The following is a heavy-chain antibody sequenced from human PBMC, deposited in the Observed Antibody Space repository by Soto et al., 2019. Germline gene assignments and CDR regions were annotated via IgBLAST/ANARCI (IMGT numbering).Heavy chain of an antibody. J-gene: IGHJ4*02. CDR1: GGSISSYY. V-gene: IGHV4-59*01. CDR3: ARTYGDYVFDY. Sequence: QVQLQESGPGPVKPSETLSLTCTVSGGSISSYYWSWIRQPPGKGLEWIGSIYYSGSTNYSPSLKSRVTISVDTSKNQFSLKLSSVTAADTAVYYCARTYGDYVFDYWGQGTLVTVSS. D-gene: IGHD4-17*01. CDR2: IYYSGST.